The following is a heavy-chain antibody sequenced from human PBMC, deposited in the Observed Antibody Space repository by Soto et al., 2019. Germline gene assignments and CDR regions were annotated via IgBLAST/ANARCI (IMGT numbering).Heavy chain of an antibody. J-gene: IGHJ4*02. V-gene: IGHV1-46*01. CDR3: ASAPTMRGAYVDY. CDR2: INPSDRTT. Sequence: QVQLVQSGAEVKKPGASVKVSCKTSGYSFTSYYIHWVRQAPRQGLEWMGIINPSDRTTYYAQKFQGRGTMTSDTSTSTVYMELSSLRSEDTAVYYCASAPTMRGAYVDYWGQGALVTVSS. CDR1: GYSFTSYY.